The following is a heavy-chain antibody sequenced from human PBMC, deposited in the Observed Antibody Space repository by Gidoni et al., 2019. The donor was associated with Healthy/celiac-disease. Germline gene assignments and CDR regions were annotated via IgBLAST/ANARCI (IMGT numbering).Heavy chain of an antibody. Sequence: QVQLVVSGGGVVQPGRSLRLSCAAPGLTFSRYAMHCVRQAPGKGLEWVAVISYDGSNKYYADSVKGRFTISRDNSKNTLYLQMNSLRAEDTAVYYCARNAVVRGVIITGYYYYYGMDVWGQGTTVTVSS. J-gene: IGHJ6*02. V-gene: IGHV3-30-3*01. CDR1: GLTFSRYA. CDR2: ISYDGSNK. CDR3: ARNAVVRGVIITGYYYYYGMDV. D-gene: IGHD3-10*01.